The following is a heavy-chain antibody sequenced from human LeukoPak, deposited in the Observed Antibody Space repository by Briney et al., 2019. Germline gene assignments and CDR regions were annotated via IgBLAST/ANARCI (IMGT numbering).Heavy chain of an antibody. CDR2: ISVGGDYT. J-gene: IGHJ4*02. V-gene: IGHV3-23*01. CDR1: GFTFTTYA. D-gene: IGHD1-14*01. Sequence: GGSLRLSCAASGFTFTTYAMSWARQAPGKGLEWVSAISVGGDYTYYADSVKGRFTISRDNSKNTLYLHMNSLRAEDTAIYYCAKLHPAAVFGNFHYWGQGTLVTVSS. CDR3: AKLHPAAVFGNFHY.